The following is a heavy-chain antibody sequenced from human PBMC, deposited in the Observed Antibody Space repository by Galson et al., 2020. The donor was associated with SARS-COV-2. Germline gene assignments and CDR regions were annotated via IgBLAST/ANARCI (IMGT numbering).Heavy chain of an antibody. V-gene: IGHV3-21*06. Sequence: GGSLRLSCAASGFTFSVNRMSWVRQAPGKGLEWVSSISSDGTYIYYADSVKGRFTISRDNAKNSLYLQMSNLRAEDTAVYYCARGDIPVPGAGGFFDYWGQGSQVTVSS. CDR2: ISSDGTYI. D-gene: IGHD6-19*01. CDR1: GFTFSVNR. J-gene: IGHJ4*02. CDR3: ARGDIPVPGAGGFFDY.